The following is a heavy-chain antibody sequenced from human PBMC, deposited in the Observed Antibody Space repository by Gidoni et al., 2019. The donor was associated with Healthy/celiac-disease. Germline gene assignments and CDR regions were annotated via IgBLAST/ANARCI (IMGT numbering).Heavy chain of an antibody. Sequence: EVQLVESGGGLVQPGGSLRLSCAASGFTVSSNYLSWVRQAPGKGLEWFSVIYSGGSTYYADSVKGRFTISRDNSKNTLYLQMNSLRAEDTAVDYCAGGSEYCGGDCYSYWYFDLWGRGTLVTVSS. D-gene: IGHD2-21*02. CDR1: GFTVSSNY. CDR3: AGGSEYCGGDCYSYWYFDL. J-gene: IGHJ2*01. CDR2: IYSGGST. V-gene: IGHV3-66*02.